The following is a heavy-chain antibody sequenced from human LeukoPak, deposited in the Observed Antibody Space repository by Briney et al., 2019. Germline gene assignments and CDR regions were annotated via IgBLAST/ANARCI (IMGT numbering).Heavy chain of an antibody. Sequence: GGSLRLSCEASGFTVSTNYMNWVRQAPGKGLEWVSILYSGGTTYYAESVKGRFTVTRDNSKNILYLHIDSLRVEDTAVYYCARVGDHYHWYLDLWGRGARVTASS. V-gene: IGHV3-53*01. J-gene: IGHJ2*01. D-gene: IGHD3-10*01. CDR3: ARVGDHYHWYLDL. CDR1: GFTVSTNY. CDR2: LYSGGTT.